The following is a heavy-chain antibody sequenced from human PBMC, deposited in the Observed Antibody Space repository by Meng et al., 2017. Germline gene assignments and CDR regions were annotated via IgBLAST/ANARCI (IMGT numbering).Heavy chain of an antibody. V-gene: IGHV4-59*01. D-gene: IGHD5-18*01. J-gene: IGHJ4*02. Sequence: SETLSLTCTVSGASISGYYCTCIRQPPGKGLEWIGYTYYSESTDYNPSLKSRFTMSVDTSKNQFSLKLRSVNAADTAVYYCASYSRGYSPHWGQGTLVTVSS. CDR1: GASISGYY. CDR3: ASYSRGYSPH. CDR2: TYYSEST.